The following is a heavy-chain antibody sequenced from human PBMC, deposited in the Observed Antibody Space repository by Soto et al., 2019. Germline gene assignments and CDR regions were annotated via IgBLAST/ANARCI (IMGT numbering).Heavy chain of an antibody. D-gene: IGHD2-15*01. CDR1: GGSFSGYY. CDR2: INHSGST. Sequence: PSETLSLTCAVYGGSFSGYYWSWIRQPPGKGLEWIGEINHSGSTNYNPSLKSRVTISVDTSKNQFSLKLSSVTAADTAVYYCARGRLLYYYYGMDGWGQGTTVTVYS. V-gene: IGHV4-34*01. CDR3: ARGRLLYYYYGMDG. J-gene: IGHJ6*02.